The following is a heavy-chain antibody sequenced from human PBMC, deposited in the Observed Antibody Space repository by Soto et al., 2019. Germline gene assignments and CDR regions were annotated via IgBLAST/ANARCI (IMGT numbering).Heavy chain of an antibody. D-gene: IGHD4-17*01. CDR3: ARGAATVTPGWFDP. CDR1: GYSISSGYY. J-gene: IGHJ5*02. Sequence: SETLSLTCAVSGYSISSGYYWGWIRQPPGKGLEWIASIYHSVSTYYNPSLKSRVTISVDTSKNQFSLKMTSVTAADTAVYYCARGAATVTPGWFDPLGQGTLVTVSS. V-gene: IGHV4-38-2*01. CDR2: IYHSVST.